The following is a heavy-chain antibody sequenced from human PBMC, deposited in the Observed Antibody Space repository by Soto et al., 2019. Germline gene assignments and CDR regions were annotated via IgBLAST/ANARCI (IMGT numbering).Heavy chain of an antibody. CDR2: ISYDGSNK. CDR1: GFTFSSYA. J-gene: IGHJ6*02. Sequence: PGGSLRLSCAASGFTFSSYAMHWVRQAPGKGLEWVAVISYDGSNKYYADSVKGRFTISRDNSKNTLYLQMNSLRAEDTAVYYCARDRGYDILNGPKRYYYGMDVWSQGTTVTVSS. D-gene: IGHD3-9*01. CDR3: ARDRGYDILNGPKRYYYGMDV. V-gene: IGHV3-30-3*01.